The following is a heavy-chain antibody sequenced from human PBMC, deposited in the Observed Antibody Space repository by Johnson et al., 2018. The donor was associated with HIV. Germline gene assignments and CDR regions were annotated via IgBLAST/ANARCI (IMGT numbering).Heavy chain of an antibody. CDR2: ISDDGSNE. Sequence: QMLLVESGGGVVQPGRSLRLSCAASGFTFSSYAMHWVRQAPGKGLDWVAVISDDGSNEYYADSVKGRFAISRDNSKNTLSLLMNSLREEDTAVYYCVRDLGLIGPWGAFDIWGQGTRVTVSS. CDR3: VRDLGLIGPWGAFDI. CDR1: GFTFSSYA. V-gene: IGHV3-30*09. D-gene: IGHD3-16*01. J-gene: IGHJ3*02.